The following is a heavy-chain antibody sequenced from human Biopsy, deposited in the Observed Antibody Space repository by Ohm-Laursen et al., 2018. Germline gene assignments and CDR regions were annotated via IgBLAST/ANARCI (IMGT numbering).Heavy chain of an antibody. Sequence: GTLSLTCTVSGGSVSSNVHYWAWIRQPPGKGLECIGTVFHSGITFYNPSIKSRVTISIDTSKNQFPLNLSSVTAADTAVYYCARHPTGFWFDPWGQGTLVTVSS. J-gene: IGHJ5*02. V-gene: IGHV4-39*01. CDR1: GGSVSSNVHY. CDR3: ARHPTGFWFDP. CDR2: VFHSGIT.